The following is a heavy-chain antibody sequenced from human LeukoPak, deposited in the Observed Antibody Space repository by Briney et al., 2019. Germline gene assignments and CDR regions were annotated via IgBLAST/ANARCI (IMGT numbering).Heavy chain of an antibody. D-gene: IGHD3-22*01. Sequence: SETLSLTCTVSGGSISSGGYYWSWIRQHPGKGLEWIGYIYYSGSTYYNPSLKSRVTISVDTSKNQFSLKLSSVTAADTAVYYCARNMIVGHRGFDYWGQGTLVTVAS. J-gene: IGHJ4*02. V-gene: IGHV4-31*03. CDR1: GGSISSGGYY. CDR3: ARNMIVGHRGFDY. CDR2: IYYSGST.